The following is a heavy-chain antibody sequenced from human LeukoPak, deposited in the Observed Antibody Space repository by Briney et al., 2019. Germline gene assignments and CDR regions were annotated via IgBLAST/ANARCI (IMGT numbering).Heavy chain of an antibody. CDR3: ARDRDSSSSHWFDP. J-gene: IGHJ5*02. CDR1: GYTFTGYY. Sequence: GASVTVSCKASGYTFTGYYMHWVRQAPGQGLEWMGWINPNSGGTTYAQKFQCRVTMTRDTSISTAYMELSRLRSDDTAVYYCARDRDSSSSHWFDPWGQGTLVTISS. CDR2: INPNSGGT. V-gene: IGHV1-2*02. D-gene: IGHD6-13*01.